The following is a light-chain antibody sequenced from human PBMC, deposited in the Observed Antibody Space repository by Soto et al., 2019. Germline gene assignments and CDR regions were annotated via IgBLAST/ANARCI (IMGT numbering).Light chain of an antibody. V-gene: IGLV2-8*01. CDR1: SIDVGDYNY. J-gene: IGLJ2*01. CDR2: EVS. CDR3: SSYAVSNSLV. Sequence: QSALTQPPSASGSPGQSVTISCTGTSIDVGDYNYVSWYQQHPGKAPKLMIYEVSKRPSGVPDRFSGSKSGNTASLTVSGLQAEDDADYYCSSYAVSNSLVFGGGTKVIVL.